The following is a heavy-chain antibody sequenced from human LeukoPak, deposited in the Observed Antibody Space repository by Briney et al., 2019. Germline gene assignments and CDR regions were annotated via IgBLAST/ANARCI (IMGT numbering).Heavy chain of an antibody. CDR2: IKDDGSEK. V-gene: IGHV3-7*01. CDR1: GFTFSSYW. J-gene: IGHJ4*02. CDR3: ARGMIIDY. D-gene: IGHD3-22*01. Sequence: GGSLRLSCAASGFTFSSYWMSWARQAPGKGLEWVANIKDDGSEKYYVDSVKGRFTVSRDNAKNSLSLQMNSLRAEDTAVYYCARGMIIDYWGQGTLVTVSS.